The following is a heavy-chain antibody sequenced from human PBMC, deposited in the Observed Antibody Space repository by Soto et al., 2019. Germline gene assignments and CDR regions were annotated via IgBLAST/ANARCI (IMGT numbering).Heavy chain of an antibody. J-gene: IGHJ6*02. CDR2: INPNSGGT. Sequence: ASVKVSCKASGYTFTGYYMHWVRQAPGQGLEWMGWINPNSGGTNYAQKFQGWVTMTRDTSISTAYMELSRLRSDDTAVYYCARDREQLERRTGNLNYYYYGMDVWGQGTTVTVSS. D-gene: IGHD1-1*01. V-gene: IGHV1-2*04. CDR3: ARDREQLERRTGNLNYYYYGMDV. CDR1: GYTFTGYY.